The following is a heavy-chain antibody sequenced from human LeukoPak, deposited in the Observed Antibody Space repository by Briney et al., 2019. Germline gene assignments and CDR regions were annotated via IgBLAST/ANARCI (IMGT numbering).Heavy chain of an antibody. CDR2: ISSSSSYI. Sequence: GGSLRLSCAASGFTFSSYAMSWVRQAPGKGLEWVSSISSSSSYIYYADSVKGRFTISRDNSKNTLYLQMNSLRAEDTAVYYCAKFIVGASSRFDFWGQGTLVTVSS. V-gene: IGHV3-23*01. J-gene: IGHJ4*02. CDR1: GFTFSSYA. D-gene: IGHD1-26*01. CDR3: AKFIVGASSRFDF.